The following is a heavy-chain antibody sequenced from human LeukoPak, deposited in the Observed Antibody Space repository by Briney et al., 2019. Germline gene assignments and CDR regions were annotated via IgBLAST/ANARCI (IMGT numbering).Heavy chain of an antibody. CDR2: INPNSGGT. V-gene: IGHV1-2*02. Sequence: ASVKVSCKASGYTFTGYYMHWVRQAPGQGLEWVRWINPNSGGTNYAQKFQGRVTMTRDTSISTAYMELSRLRSDDTAVYYCAKRSIAARPNYYYYMDVWGKGTTVTVSS. J-gene: IGHJ6*03. D-gene: IGHD6-6*01. CDR1: GYTFTGYY. CDR3: AKRSIAARPNYYYYMDV.